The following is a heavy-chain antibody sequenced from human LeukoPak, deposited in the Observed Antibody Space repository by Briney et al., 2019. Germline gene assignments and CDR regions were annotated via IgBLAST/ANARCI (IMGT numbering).Heavy chain of an antibody. CDR2: IRYDGSNK. V-gene: IGHV3-30*02. J-gene: IGHJ6*03. Sequence: SGGSLRLSCAASGLTFSSYGMHWVRQAPGKGLEWVAFIRYDGSNKYYADSVKGRFTISRDNSKNTLYLQMNSLRAEDTAVYYCAKDMGRELPPYYYYYYMDVWGKGTTVTVSS. CDR1: GLTFSSYG. D-gene: IGHD1-26*01. CDR3: AKDMGRELPPYYYYYYMDV.